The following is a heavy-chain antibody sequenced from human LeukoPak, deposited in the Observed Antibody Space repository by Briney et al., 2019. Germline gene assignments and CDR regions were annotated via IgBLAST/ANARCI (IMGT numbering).Heavy chain of an antibody. Sequence: PGGSLRLSCAASGFTFDDYAMHWVRQAPGKGLEWVSGISWNSGSIGYADSVKGRSTISRDNAKNSLYLQMNSLRAEDTAVYYCARDLMGIAYRGAFYYWGQGTLVTVSS. D-gene: IGHD6-13*01. V-gene: IGHV3-9*01. J-gene: IGHJ4*02. CDR1: GFTFDDYA. CDR2: ISWNSGSI. CDR3: ARDLMGIAYRGAFYY.